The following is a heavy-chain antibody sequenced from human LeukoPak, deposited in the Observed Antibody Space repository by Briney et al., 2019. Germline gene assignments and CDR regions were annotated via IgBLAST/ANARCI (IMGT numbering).Heavy chain of an antibody. CDR3: ARPHYYDSVYYYMDV. V-gene: IGHV3-7*01. D-gene: IGHD3-22*01. J-gene: IGHJ6*03. CDR1: GFTFSSYW. CDR2: IKQDGSEN. Sequence: GGSLRLSCAASGFTFSSYWMSWVRQAPGKGLEWVANIKQDGSENYYVDSVKGRFTISRDNAKNSLYLQMNSLRADNTAVYYCARPHYYDSVYYYMDVWGKGTTVTVSS.